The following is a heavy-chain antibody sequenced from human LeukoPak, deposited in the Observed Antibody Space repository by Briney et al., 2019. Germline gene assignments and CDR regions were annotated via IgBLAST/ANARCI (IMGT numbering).Heavy chain of an antibody. Sequence: GGSLRLSCGASVFTFSLYSTNGARGAPARGLEGGSYITSSSYYIYYADSVKGRFTISRDNAKNSLYLQMNSLRADDTAVYYCARDLVVPAAIPADYWGQGTLVTVSS. J-gene: IGHJ4*02. V-gene: IGHV3-21*01. CDR3: ARDLVVPAAIPADY. D-gene: IGHD2-2*02. CDR2: ITSSSYYI. CDR1: VFTFSLYS.